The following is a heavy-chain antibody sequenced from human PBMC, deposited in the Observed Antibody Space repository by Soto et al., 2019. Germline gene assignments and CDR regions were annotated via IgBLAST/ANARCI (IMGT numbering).Heavy chain of an antibody. V-gene: IGHV5-51*01. D-gene: IGHD3-10*01. CDR3: ARDYEYYYGSWSYLPYYYGMYV. CDR2: IYPGDSDT. Sequence: GESLKISCKGSGYSFTSYWIGWVRQMPGKGLEWMGIIYPGDSDTRYSPSFQGQVTVSADKSISTAYLQWSSLKASDTAMYYCARDYEYYYGSWSYLPYYYGMYVSGQGTTVTVS. CDR1: GYSFTSYW. J-gene: IGHJ6*02.